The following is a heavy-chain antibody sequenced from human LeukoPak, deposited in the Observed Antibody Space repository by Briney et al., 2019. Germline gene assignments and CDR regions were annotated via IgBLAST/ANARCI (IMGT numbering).Heavy chain of an antibody. J-gene: IGHJ3*02. V-gene: IGHV3-74*01. CDR2: IKTEGSSP. CDR1: GFPLSIFL. D-gene: IGHD3-10*01. CDR3: VRDPHGSGSSNSPHDSFDM. Sequence: GGSLRHSCAASGFPLSIFLMHWPRQPPGDGRVWVARIKTEGSSPPHAPSVKGRFTITSDQDKNTVYLQMCSLRGEGTALVYCVRDPHGSGSSNSPHDSFDMWGHGTMVTVFS.